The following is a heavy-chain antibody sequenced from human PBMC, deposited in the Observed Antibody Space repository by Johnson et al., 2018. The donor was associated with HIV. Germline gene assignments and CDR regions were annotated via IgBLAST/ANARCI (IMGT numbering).Heavy chain of an antibody. V-gene: IGHV3-30-3*01. J-gene: IGHJ3*02. CDR2: ISYDGSNK. Sequence: QVLLVESGGGVVQPGRSLRLSCAASGFSFSSYDMHWVRQAPGKGLEWVAVISYDGSNKYYADSVKGRFTISRDNSKNTLYLQMKSLRAEDTAVYYCASPLEAAAGPMDAFDIWG. CDR1: GFSFSSYD. D-gene: IGHD6-13*01. CDR3: ASPLEAAAGPMDAFDI.